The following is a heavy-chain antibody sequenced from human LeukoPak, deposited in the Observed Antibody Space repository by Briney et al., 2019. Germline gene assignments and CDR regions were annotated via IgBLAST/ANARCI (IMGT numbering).Heavy chain of an antibody. V-gene: IGHV3-7*03. CDR2: IKHDGSEK. D-gene: IGHD3-16*01. J-gene: IGHJ4*02. CDR1: GFTFSKYW. Sequence: GGSLRLSCRASGFTFSKYWMTWVRQSPGKGLEWVANIKHDGSEKYYVDSVKGRFTIFRDNAKNSVYLQMNSLRDDDTAVYYCARGFFYDWSQGTLVTVSS. CDR3: ARGFFYD.